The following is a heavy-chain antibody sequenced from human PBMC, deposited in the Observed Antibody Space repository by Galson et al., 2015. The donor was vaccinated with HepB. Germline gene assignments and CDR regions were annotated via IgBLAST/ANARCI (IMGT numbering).Heavy chain of an antibody. CDR3: ARQGNYYDSSGYLHWYFDL. CDR2: IDPSDSYT. Sequence: QSGAEVKKPGESLRISCKGSGYSFTSYWISWVRQMPGKGLEWMGRIDPSDSYTNYSPSFQGHVTISADKSISTAYLQWSSLKASDTAMYYCARQGNYYDSSGYLHWYFDLWGRGTLVTVSS. J-gene: IGHJ2*01. D-gene: IGHD3-22*01. V-gene: IGHV5-10-1*01. CDR1: GYSFTSYW.